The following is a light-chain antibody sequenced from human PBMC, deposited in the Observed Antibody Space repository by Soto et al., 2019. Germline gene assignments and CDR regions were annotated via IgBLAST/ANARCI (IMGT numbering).Light chain of an antibody. CDR3: QQYNRFRT. V-gene: IGKV1-5*03. J-gene: IGKJ1*01. CDR2: TAS. Sequence: DIQMTQSPSTLSASVGDRVTITCRASQSINSWLAWYQQKPGKAPKLLIYTASILQSGVPSRFSGSGSGTEFTLTISSLQPDDFATYYCQQYNRFRTFGQGTKVEIK. CDR1: QSINSW.